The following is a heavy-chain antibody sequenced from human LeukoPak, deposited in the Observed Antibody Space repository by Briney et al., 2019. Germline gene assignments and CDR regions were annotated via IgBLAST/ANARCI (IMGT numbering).Heavy chain of an antibody. D-gene: IGHD5-12*01. Sequence: PGGSLRLSCAASGFTFSSYAMHCVRQAPGKGLEWVAVIWYDGSNKYYADSVKGRFTISRDNSKNTLYLQMNNLRGEDTAVYYCARPVRYSGYDWYSWGQGTLVTVSS. V-gene: IGHV3-33*01. CDR1: GFTFSSYA. CDR3: ARPVRYSGYDWYS. CDR2: IWYDGSNK. J-gene: IGHJ4*02.